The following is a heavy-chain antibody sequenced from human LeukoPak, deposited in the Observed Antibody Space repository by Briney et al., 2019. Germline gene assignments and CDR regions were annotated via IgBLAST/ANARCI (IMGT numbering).Heavy chain of an antibody. CDR1: FGSISIYY. J-gene: IGHJ4*02. V-gene: IGHV4-59*08. D-gene: IGHD5-12*01. CDR2: IYYSGLT. CDR3: ARCSGYDSPYYFDY. Sequence: SETLSLTYTFSFGSISIYYWSCIPHPPAKGLECIVYIYYSGLTKYNPSIKSRFTISVDTSKNQFSLKVSSVTAADTGVYYCARCSGYDSPYYFDYWGQGTLVTVSS.